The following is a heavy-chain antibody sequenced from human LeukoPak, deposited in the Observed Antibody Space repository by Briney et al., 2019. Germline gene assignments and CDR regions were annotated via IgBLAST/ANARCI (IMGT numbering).Heavy chain of an antibody. CDR3: ARWARVAEDAFDI. CDR2: IYPGDSDT. Sequence: GESLKISCKGSGYSFTSYWIGWVRQMPGKGLEWMGIIYPGDSDTRYSPSFQGQVTISADKSISTAYPQWSSLKASDTAMYYCARWARVAEDAFDIWGQGTMVTVSS. V-gene: IGHV5-51*01. J-gene: IGHJ3*02. CDR1: GYSFTSYW. D-gene: IGHD5-12*01.